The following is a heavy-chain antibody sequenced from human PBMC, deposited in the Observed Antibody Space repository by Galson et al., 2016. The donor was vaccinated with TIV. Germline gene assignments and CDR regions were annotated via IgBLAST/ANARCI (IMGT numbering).Heavy chain of an antibody. CDR1: GGSFSNFV. J-gene: IGHJ4*02. V-gene: IGHV1-69*06. Sequence: SVKVSCKASGGSFSNFVISWVRQAPGQGLEWMGSINLIFGTANYAQKFQGRVTITADTSTSTIYMELSSPRSEDTAVYYCARGRGYYFGSGSSYFDYWGQGSLVTVSS. CDR2: INLIFGTA. D-gene: IGHD3-10*01. CDR3: ARGRGYYFGSGSSYFDY.